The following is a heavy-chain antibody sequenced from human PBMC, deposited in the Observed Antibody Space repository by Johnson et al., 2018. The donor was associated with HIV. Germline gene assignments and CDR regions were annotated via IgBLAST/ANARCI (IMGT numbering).Heavy chain of an antibody. CDR3: ARGGVVHDAFDM. V-gene: IGHV3-30-3*01. D-gene: IGHD2-2*01. J-gene: IGHJ3*02. CDR1: GFTFSSYA. CDR2: ISYDGSNK. Sequence: QVQLVESGGGVVQPGRSLRLSCAASGFTFSSYAMHWVRQAPCKGLEWVAVISYDGSNKYYADSVKGRFTISRDNSKNTLYLQLSSLRTEDTAVFYCARGGVVHDAFDMWGQGTMVTVSS.